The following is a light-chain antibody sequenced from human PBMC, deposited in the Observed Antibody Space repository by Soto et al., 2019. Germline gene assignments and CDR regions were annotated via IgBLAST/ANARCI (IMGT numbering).Light chain of an antibody. J-gene: IGKJ1*01. V-gene: IGKV3-20*01. Sequence: EIVLTQSPGTLSLSPGERATLSCRASQSVSSNYITWYQQKPGQAPRRLIFGASSRATGIPDRFSGSGSGTDFTLTISRLKPEDFAVYYCQQYGSSPSTFGQGTKVEIK. CDR3: QQYGSSPST. CDR1: QSVSSNY. CDR2: GAS.